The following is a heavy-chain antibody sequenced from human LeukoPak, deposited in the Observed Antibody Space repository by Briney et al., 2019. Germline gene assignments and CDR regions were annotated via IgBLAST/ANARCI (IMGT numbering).Heavy chain of an antibody. Sequence: GGSLRLSCAASGFTVTNNYMSWVRQAPGKGLEWVAVIYSGGTTDYADSVKGRFTISRDTSKNMLYFKMNSLRAEDTAVYYCVRERSGYASSAIDFWGQGTQVTVSS. CDR2: IYSGGTT. J-gene: IGHJ4*02. D-gene: IGHD2-2*02. V-gene: IGHV3-66*01. CDR3: VRERSGYASSAIDF. CDR1: GFTVTNNY.